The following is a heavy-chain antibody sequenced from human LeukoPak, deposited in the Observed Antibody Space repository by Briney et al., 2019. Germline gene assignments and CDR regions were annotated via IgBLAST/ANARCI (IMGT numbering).Heavy chain of an antibody. CDR1: GGSISSYY. V-gene: IGHV4-59*08. CDR3: ASGEIPLVSRFDY. CDR2: IHYSGST. D-gene: IGHD3-10*01. J-gene: IGHJ4*02. Sequence: SETLSLTCTVSGGSISSYYWSWIRQPPGKGLEWIGYIHYSGSTNYNPSLKSRVTISVDTSKNQFSLKLSSVPAADTAVYYCASGEIPLVSRFDYWGQGTLVTVSS.